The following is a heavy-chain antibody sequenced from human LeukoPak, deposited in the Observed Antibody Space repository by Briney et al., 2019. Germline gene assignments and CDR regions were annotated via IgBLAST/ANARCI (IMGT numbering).Heavy chain of an antibody. J-gene: IGHJ6*04. V-gene: IGHV1-69*01. CDR3: ASTDYDILTGYPHYYYGMDV. D-gene: IGHD3-9*01. Sequence: ASVKVSCKASGGTFSSYAISWVRQAPGQGLEWMGGIIPIFGTANYALKFQGRVTITADESTSTAYMELSSLRSEDTAVYYCASTDYDILTGYPHYYYGMDVWGKGTTVTVSS. CDR2: IIPIFGTA. CDR1: GGTFSSYA.